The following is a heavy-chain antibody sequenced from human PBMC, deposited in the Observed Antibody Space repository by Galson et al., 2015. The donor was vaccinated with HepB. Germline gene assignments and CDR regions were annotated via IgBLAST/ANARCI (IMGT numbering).Heavy chain of an antibody. CDR2: AYYRSEWFS. CDR1: GDSVSSTSAA. J-gene: IGHJ6*03. Sequence: CAISGDSVSSTSAAWNWIRQSPSRGLEWLGRAYYRSEWFSDYALSATSRITIKPDTSKNQFSLQLKSVTPEDTAVYYCARDLVYSSASYDSEIYHYYYLDVWGKGTTITVSS. D-gene: IGHD6-19*01. CDR3: ARDLVYSSASYDSEIYHYYYLDV. V-gene: IGHV6-1*01.